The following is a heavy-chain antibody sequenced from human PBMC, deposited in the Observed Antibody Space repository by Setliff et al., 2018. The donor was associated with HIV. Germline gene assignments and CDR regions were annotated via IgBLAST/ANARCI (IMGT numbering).Heavy chain of an antibody. CDR2: INAGNGNT. CDR3: ARVQTMEVAGTQYYYMDV. J-gene: IGHJ6*03. CDR1: GYTFSRYA. Sequence: ASVKVSCKASGYTFSRYAMHWVRQAPGQRLEWMGWINAGNGNTKYSQKFQGRVSMARDTSAGTAYMELSSLRSEDTAVYYCARVQTMEVAGTQYYYMDVWGKGTTVTVSS. V-gene: IGHV1-3*01. D-gene: IGHD6-19*01.